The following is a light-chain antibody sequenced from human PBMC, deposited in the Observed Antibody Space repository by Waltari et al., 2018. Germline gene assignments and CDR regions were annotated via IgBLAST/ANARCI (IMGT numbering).Light chain of an antibody. J-gene: IGLJ3*02. CDR1: DIGDKS. Sequence: SYVLTQPPSVSVAPGKTAPITCGGNDIGDKSVHWYRQKPGQAPVLVIYYDSDRPSGIPERFSGSNSWNTATLTISRVEVGDEADYYCQVWDTNSDHWVFGGGTKLTVL. V-gene: IGLV3-21*04. CDR3: QVWDTNSDHWV. CDR2: YDS.